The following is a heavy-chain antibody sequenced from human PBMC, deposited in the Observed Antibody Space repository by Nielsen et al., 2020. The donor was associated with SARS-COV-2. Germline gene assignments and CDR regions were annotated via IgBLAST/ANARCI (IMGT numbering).Heavy chain of an antibody. V-gene: IGHV3-11*06. J-gene: IGHJ6*02. CDR2: ISSGGDYA. CDR1: GFTLSDYY. D-gene: IGHD3-22*01. CDR3: ARVYHTSGWGGYYYYGMDV. Sequence: GESLKISCAASGFTLSDYYVSWIRQAPGKGLEWVASISSGGDYAYDADSVRGRFTISRDNAKNSLYLQMNSLRAEDTAVYYCARVYHTSGWGGYYYYGMDVWGQGTTVTVSS.